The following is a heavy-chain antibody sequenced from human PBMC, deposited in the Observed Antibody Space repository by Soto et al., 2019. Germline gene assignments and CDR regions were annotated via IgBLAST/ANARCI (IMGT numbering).Heavy chain of an antibody. D-gene: IGHD3-22*01. V-gene: IGHV1-18*01. CDR1: GYTFTNYG. CDR2: ISGYNGDT. Sequence: QVQFVQSAAEVKKPGASVKVSCKASGYTFTNYGIGWVRQAPGQGLEWVGWISGYNGDTHYAQNLQDRVTLTRDTSTNTAYLELRSLRSDATAVYYCARASITVKLPVLFYWGHGTLVAVSS. CDR3: ARASITVKLPVLFY. J-gene: IGHJ4*01.